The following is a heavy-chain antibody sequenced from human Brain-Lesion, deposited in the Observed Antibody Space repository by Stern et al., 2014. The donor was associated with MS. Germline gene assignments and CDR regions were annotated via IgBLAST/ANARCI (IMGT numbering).Heavy chain of an antibody. CDR3: ARGYYGSGRPQKGMDV. D-gene: IGHD3-10*01. V-gene: IGHV1-2*02. CDR2: INPNSGGT. Sequence: QLVQSGAEVKKPGASVKGSCKASGYTFTGYYMYWVRQAPGQGLEWMGGINPNSGGTHYAQKFQGRVTMTRDTSITTAYMELSRLRSDDTAVYYCARGYYGSGRPQKGMDVWGQGTTVTVSS. CDR1: GYTFTGYY. J-gene: IGHJ6*02.